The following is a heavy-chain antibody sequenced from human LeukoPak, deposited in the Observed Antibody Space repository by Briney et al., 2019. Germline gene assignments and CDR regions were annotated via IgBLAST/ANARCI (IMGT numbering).Heavy chain of an antibody. CDR2: INPSGGST. CDR3: ARGGGGQLDVQQQLVNY. J-gene: IGHJ4*02. D-gene: IGHD6-13*01. CDR1: GYIFTNYH. Sequence: GASVKVSCKASGYIFTNYHMHWVRQAPGQGLEWMGIINPSGGSTSYAQKFQGRVTMTRDMSTSTVYMELSSLRSEDTAVYYCARGGGGQLDVQQQLVNYWGQGTLVTVSS. V-gene: IGHV1-46*01.